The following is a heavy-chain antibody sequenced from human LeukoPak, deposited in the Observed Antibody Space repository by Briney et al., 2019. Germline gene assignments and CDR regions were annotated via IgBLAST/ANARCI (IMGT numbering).Heavy chain of an antibody. Sequence: GRSLRLSCAASGFTFDDYAMHWVQQAPGKGLEWVSGISWNSGSIGYADSVKGRFTISRDNAKNSLYLQMNSLRAEDTALYYCAKGGLLSLPLKPFDYWGQGTLVTVSS. D-gene: IGHD2/OR15-2a*01. CDR3: AKGGLLSLPLKPFDY. CDR2: ISWNSGSI. V-gene: IGHV3-9*01. CDR1: GFTFDDYA. J-gene: IGHJ4*02.